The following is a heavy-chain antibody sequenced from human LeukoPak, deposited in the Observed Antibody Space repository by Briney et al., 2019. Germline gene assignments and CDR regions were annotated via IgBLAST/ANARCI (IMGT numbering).Heavy chain of an antibody. J-gene: IGHJ4*02. CDR2: INPNFGGT. Sequence: ASVKVSCKASGYSFSNYDMHWVRQAPGQGLEWMGWINPNFGGTNYARKFQGRVAMTRDTSNSTVYMELSRLRSDDTAVYYCATTPGWATIPFGFDYWGQGSLVTVSS. CDR1: GYSFSNYD. D-gene: IGHD5-12*01. V-gene: IGHV1-2*02. CDR3: ATTPGWATIPFGFDY.